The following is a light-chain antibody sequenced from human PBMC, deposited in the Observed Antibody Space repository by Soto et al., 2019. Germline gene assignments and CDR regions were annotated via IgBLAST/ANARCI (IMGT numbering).Light chain of an antibody. CDR3: QQYGSSPRT. Sequence: IVMTQSPATLSVSPGERATLSCRASQSVGSDLAWYQQRPGQSPRRFIYDASTRATGIPDRFSGSGSGTDFTLTISRLEPEDFAVYYCQQYGSSPRTFGQGTKVDI. V-gene: IGKV3-20*01. J-gene: IGKJ1*01. CDR1: QSVGSD. CDR2: DAS.